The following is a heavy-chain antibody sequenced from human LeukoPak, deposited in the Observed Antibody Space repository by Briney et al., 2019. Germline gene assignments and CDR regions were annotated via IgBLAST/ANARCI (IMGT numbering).Heavy chain of an antibody. Sequence: TGGSLRLSCAASGFTFSSYWMSWVRQAPGKGLEWVASIKQDGSEKYYVDSVKGRFTISRDNAKNSLYLQMNSLRAEDTAVYYCAREISVGYYGSGSYKYFDYWGQGTLVTVSS. J-gene: IGHJ4*02. CDR2: IKQDGSEK. CDR3: AREISVGYYGSGSYKYFDY. CDR1: GFTFSSYW. V-gene: IGHV3-7*01. D-gene: IGHD3-10*01.